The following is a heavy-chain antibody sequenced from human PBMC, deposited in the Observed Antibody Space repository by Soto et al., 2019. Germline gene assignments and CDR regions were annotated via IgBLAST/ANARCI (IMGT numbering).Heavy chain of an antibody. CDR1: GFTFSSYG. Sequence: VGSLRLSCAASGFTFSSYGMHWVRQAPGKGLEWVAVIWYDGSNKYYADSVKGRFTISRDNSKNTLYLQMNSLRAEDTAVYYCARDHDSGYHTLDPWGQGTLVTVSS. CDR2: IWYDGSNK. D-gene: IGHD3-3*01. J-gene: IGHJ5*02. V-gene: IGHV3-33*01. CDR3: ARDHDSGYHTLDP.